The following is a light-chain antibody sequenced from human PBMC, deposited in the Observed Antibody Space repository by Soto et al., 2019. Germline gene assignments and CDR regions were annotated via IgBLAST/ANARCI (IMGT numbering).Light chain of an antibody. CDR1: QSISSY. CDR3: QQSYSTPLT. Sequence: DIPMTQSPSSLSASVGARVTITCRASQSISSYLNWYQQKPGKVTKLLIYAASSLQSGVPSRFSGRRSWKDFTLTISSLQPEDFATYYCQQSYSTPLTFGGGTKVESK. J-gene: IGKJ4*01. CDR2: AAS. V-gene: IGKV1-39*01.